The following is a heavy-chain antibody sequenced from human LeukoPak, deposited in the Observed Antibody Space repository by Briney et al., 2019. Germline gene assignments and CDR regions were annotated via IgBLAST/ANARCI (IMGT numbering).Heavy chain of an antibody. V-gene: IGHV3-23*01. CDR1: GFTFSGYA. Sequence: PGGSLRLSCAASGFTFSGYAMSWVRQAPGKGLEWVSAISGSGGSTYYADSVKGRFTISRDNSKNTLYLQMNSLRAEDTAVYYCAKELRITMVRGVSYGMDVWGQGTTVTVSS. D-gene: IGHD3-10*01. J-gene: IGHJ6*02. CDR3: AKELRITMVRGVSYGMDV. CDR2: ISGSGGST.